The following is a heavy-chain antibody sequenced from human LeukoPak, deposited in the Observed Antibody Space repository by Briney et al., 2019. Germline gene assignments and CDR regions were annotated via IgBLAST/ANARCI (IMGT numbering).Heavy chain of an antibody. J-gene: IGHJ4*02. V-gene: IGHV4-30-2*01. CDR3: ARSGGYYYDSSGMPFDY. CDR2: IYHSGST. CDR1: GGSISSGGYS. Sequence: PSQTLSLTCAVSGGSISSGGYSWSWIRQPPGKGLEWIGYIYHSGSTYYNPSLKSRVTISVDRSKNQFSLKLSSVTAADTAVYYCARSGGYYYDSSGMPFDYWGQRTLVTVSS. D-gene: IGHD3-22*01.